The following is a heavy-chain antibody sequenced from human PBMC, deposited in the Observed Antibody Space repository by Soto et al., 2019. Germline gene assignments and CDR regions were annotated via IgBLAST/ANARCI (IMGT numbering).Heavy chain of an antibody. Sequence: PSETLSLTCAVYGGSFSGYYWSWIRQPPGKGLEWIGEINHSGSTNYNPSLKSRVTISVDTSKNQFSLKLSSVTAADTAVYYCAGGYSYGTGGQQLVGEVYWGQGTLVTVSS. J-gene: IGHJ4*02. CDR1: GGSFSGYY. V-gene: IGHV4-34*01. CDR2: INHSGST. D-gene: IGHD5-18*01. CDR3: AGGYSYGTGGQQLVGEVY.